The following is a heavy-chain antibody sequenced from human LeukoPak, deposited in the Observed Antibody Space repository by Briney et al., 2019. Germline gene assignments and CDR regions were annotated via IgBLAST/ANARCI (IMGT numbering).Heavy chain of an antibody. Sequence: SETLSLTCTVSGGSISSGDYYWSWIRQHPGKGLEWIGYIYYSGSTYYNPSLKSRVTISVDTSKNQFSLKLSSVTAADTAVYYCARDTHCGGDCQGAFDYWGQGTLVTVSS. CDR2: IYYSGST. D-gene: IGHD2-21*02. V-gene: IGHV4-31*03. J-gene: IGHJ4*02. CDR1: GGSISSGDYY. CDR3: ARDTHCGGDCQGAFDY.